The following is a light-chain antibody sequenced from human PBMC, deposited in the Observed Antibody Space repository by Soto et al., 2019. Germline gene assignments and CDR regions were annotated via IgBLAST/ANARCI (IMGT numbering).Light chain of an antibody. CDR1: SSDIGGYNY. CDR2: DVS. CDR3: CSYADSYTFV. V-gene: IGLV2-11*01. Sequence: LTQPRSVSGSPGQSVTISCTGTSSDIGGYNYVSWYQHHPDKAPNLLIYDVSKRPSGVPDRFSGSKSGNTASLTISGLQAEDGADYYCCSYADSYTFVFGTGTKVT. J-gene: IGLJ1*01.